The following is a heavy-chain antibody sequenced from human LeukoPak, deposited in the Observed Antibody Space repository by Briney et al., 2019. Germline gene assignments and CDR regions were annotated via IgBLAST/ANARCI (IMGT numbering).Heavy chain of an antibody. CDR1: GGSISSGGYY. D-gene: IGHD3-22*01. J-gene: IGHJ4*02. CDR3: ARSSGYYDYFDY. CDR2: IYHSGST. V-gene: IGHV4-30-2*01. Sequence: SETLSLTCTVSGGSISSGGYYWSWIRQPPGKGLEWIGYIYHSGSTYYNPSLKSRVTISVDRSKNQFSLKLSSVTAADTAVYYCARSSGYYDYFDYWGQGTLVTVSS.